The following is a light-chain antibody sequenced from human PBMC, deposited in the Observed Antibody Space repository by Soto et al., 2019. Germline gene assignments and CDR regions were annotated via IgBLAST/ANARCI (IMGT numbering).Light chain of an antibody. Sequence: QSALTQPRSVSGSPGQSVTISCTGTSSDVGYYNYVSWYQQHPGKAPKLMIYDVNKRPSGVPDRFSGSKSGNTASLTISGLQAEDEADYYCCSYAGSYTEVFGGGTKVTVL. CDR3: CSYAGSYTEV. CDR2: DVN. V-gene: IGLV2-11*01. J-gene: IGLJ2*01. CDR1: SSDVGYYNY.